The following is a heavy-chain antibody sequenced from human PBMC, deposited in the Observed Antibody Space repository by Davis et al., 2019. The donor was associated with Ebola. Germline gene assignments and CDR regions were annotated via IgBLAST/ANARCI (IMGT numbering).Heavy chain of an antibody. CDR2: FYYAGTT. J-gene: IGHJ4*02. CDR3: ASLRQTYDSSGYSQPFDY. V-gene: IGHV4-39*01. D-gene: IGHD3-22*01. Sequence: SETLSLTCTVSGGSITSADYYWGWIRQSPGKGLEWIGTFYYAGTTFYNPSLKSRITVSVDPSKNQFSLELKSATAADTAVYYCASLRQTYDSSGYSQPFDYWGQGSLITVSS. CDR1: GGSITSADYY.